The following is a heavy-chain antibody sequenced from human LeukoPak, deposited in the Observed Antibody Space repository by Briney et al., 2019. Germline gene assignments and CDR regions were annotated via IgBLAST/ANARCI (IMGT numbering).Heavy chain of an antibody. CDR2: ISSNGGST. V-gene: IGHV3-64*01. J-gene: IGHJ6*03. CDR1: GFTFSSYE. D-gene: IGHD1-26*01. CDR3: AREVGVDNYYYMDV. Sequence: GGSLRLSCAASGFTFSSYEMNWVRQAPGKGLEYVSAISSNGGSTYYANSVKGRFTISRDNSKNTLYLQMGSLRAEDMAVYYCAREVGVDNYYYMDVWGKGTTVTVSS.